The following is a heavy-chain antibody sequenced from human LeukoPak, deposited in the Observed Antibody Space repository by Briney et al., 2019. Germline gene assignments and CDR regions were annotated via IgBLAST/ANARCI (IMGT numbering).Heavy chain of an antibody. J-gene: IGHJ6*03. V-gene: IGHV3-48*04. D-gene: IGHD3-22*01. CDR1: GFTFSSYS. Sequence: GGSLRLSCAASGFTFSSYSMNWVRQAPGKGLEWVSYISSSSSTIYYADSVKGRFTISRDNAKNSLYLQMNSLRAEDTAVYYCARGQYYYDSSGYYMDVWGKEATVTGSS. CDR2: ISSSSSTI. CDR3: ARGQYYYDSSGYYMDV.